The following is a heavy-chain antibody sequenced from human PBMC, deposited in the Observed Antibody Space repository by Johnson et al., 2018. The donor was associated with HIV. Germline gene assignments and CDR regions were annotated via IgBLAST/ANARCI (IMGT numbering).Heavy chain of an antibody. J-gene: IGHJ3*02. CDR1: GFTLDDYG. D-gene: IGHD5-24*01. CDR3: AKDRGRRWLGDVFDI. CDR2: INWNGDNT. Sequence: VQLVESGGGVVRPGGSLRLSCAASGFTLDDYGMNWVRQAPGKGLEWVSGINWNGDNTGYVDSVKGRFTISRDNAKNSLYLQMNSLRAEDTAVHYCAKDRGRRWLGDVFDIWGQGTMVTVSS. V-gene: IGHV3-20*04.